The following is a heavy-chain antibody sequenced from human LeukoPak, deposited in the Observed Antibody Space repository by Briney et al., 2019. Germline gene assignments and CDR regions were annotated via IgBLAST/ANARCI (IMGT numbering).Heavy chain of an antibody. J-gene: IGHJ4*02. D-gene: IGHD1-26*01. Sequence: GGSLRLSCAAAGFTFRTDWRHWVREARGRGLVWVSHINSDGLTTLYADSVKGRFTISRDNAKNTLYLQLNSLRAEDTAVYYCARSGKYAFDYWGQGTLVTVSS. CDR2: INSDGLTT. CDR3: ARSGKYAFDY. V-gene: IGHV3-74*01. CDR1: GFTFRTDW.